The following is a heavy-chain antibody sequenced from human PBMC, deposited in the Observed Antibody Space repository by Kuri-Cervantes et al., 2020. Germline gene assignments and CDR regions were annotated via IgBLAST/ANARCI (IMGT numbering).Heavy chain of an antibody. CDR3: ARLTGSGPDGYFQH. CDR1: GGTFSSYT. Sequence: ASVKVSCKASGGTFSSYTISWVRQAPGQGLEWMGWMNPNSGNTGYAQKFQGRVTMTRNTSISTAYKELSSLRSEDTAVYYCARLTGSGPDGYFQHWGQGTLVTVSS. D-gene: IGHD2-15*01. V-gene: IGHV1-8*02. CDR2: MNPNSGNT. J-gene: IGHJ1*01.